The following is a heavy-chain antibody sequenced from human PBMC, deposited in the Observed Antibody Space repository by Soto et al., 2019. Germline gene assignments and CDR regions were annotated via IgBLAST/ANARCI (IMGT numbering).Heavy chain of an antibody. CDR2: ISWNSGSI. D-gene: IGHD1-1*01. J-gene: IGHJ4*02. Sequence: PGGSLRLSCAASGFTFSSYWMHWVRQAPGKGLEWVSGISWNSGSIGYADSVKGRFTISRDNAKNSLYLQMNSLRAEDTALYYCAKVGTFKAYFDYWGQGTLVTVSS. CDR3: AKVGTFKAYFDY. CDR1: GFTFSSYW. V-gene: IGHV3-9*01.